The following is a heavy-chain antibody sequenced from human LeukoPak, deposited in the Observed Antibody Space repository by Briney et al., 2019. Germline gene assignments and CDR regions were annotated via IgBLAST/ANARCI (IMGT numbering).Heavy chain of an antibody. CDR1: GGTFSSYA. V-gene: IGHV1-69*05. Sequence: SVKVSCKASGGTFSSYAISWVRQAPGQGLEWMGGIIPIFGTANYAQKFQGRVTITTDESTSTAYMELSSLRSEDTAVYYCARSKEKGRAGYNYLDYWGQGTLVTVSS. D-gene: IGHD5-24*01. CDR2: IIPIFGTA. J-gene: IGHJ4*02. CDR3: ARSKEKGRAGYNYLDY.